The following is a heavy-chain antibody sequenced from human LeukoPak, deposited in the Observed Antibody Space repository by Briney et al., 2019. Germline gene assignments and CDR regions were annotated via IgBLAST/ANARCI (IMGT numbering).Heavy chain of an antibody. CDR2: IYYSGTT. J-gene: IGHJ3*02. Sequence: PSETLSLTCTVSGGSISSSSYYWGWIRQPPGKGLEWIASIYYSGTTYYNPSLKSRVSISMGTSKNDFSLWLSSVTAADMAVYYCAKHRGSFFEAFDIWGQGTVVTVSS. CDR1: GGSISSSSYY. D-gene: IGHD1-26*01. CDR3: AKHRGSFFEAFDI. V-gene: IGHV4-39*01.